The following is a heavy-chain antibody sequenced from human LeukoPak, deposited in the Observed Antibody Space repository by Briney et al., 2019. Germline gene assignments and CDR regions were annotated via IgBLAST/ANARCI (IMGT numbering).Heavy chain of an antibody. CDR1: GFTFSDYY. D-gene: IGHD3-10*01. J-gene: IGHJ4*02. V-gene: IGHV3-11*06. Sequence: GGSLRLSCAASGFTFSDYYMSWLRQAPGKGLQWVSYISSGSSYTNYADSVKGRFTISRDNAKNSLYLQMNGLRDEDTAVYYCARDLVRGTSDYWGQGTLVTVSS. CDR3: ARDLVRGTSDY. CDR2: ISSGSSYT.